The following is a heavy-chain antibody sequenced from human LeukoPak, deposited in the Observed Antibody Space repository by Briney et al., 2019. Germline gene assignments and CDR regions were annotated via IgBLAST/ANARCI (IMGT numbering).Heavy chain of an antibody. J-gene: IGHJ3*01. CDR1: GYTFTRYY. CDR3: ARESAAVITHGFDL. V-gene: IGHV1-46*01. D-gene: IGHD6-13*01. Sequence: ASVKVSCKASGYTFTRYYMHWVRQAPGQGLEWMGIINPTGGTTNYAQKFQGRVTMTRDTSTSTVYMELSSLRSEDTAMYYCARESAAVITHGFDLWGQGTMVTVSS. CDR2: INPTGGTT.